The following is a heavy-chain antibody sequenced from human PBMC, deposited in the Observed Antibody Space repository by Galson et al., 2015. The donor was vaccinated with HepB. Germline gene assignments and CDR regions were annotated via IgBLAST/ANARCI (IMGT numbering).Heavy chain of an antibody. CDR2: ISAYNGNT. CDR3: ARWREVTATGAGDWYFDL. Sequence: SVKVSCKASGYTFTSYGISWVRQAPGQGLEWMGWISAYNGNTNYAQKLQGRVTMTTDTSTSTAYMELRSLRSDDTAVYYCARWREVTATGAGDWYFDLWGRGTLVTVSS. CDR1: GYTFTSYG. V-gene: IGHV1-18*01. J-gene: IGHJ2*01. D-gene: IGHD2-21*02.